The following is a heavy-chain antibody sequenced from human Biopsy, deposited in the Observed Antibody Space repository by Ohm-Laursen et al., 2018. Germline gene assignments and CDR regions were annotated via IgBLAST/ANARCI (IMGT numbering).Heavy chain of an antibody. CDR2: IYYSGRP. Sequence: TLSLTCTVSGDSIARYYWTWIRQSPGKGLEWIAYIYYSGRPNYNPSLRSRVTISVDRSKNQFSLELSSVTAADTAVYYCARVGAGAPSIDYFDYWGQGALVTVSS. CDR1: GDSIARYY. V-gene: IGHV4-59*01. D-gene: IGHD1-26*01. J-gene: IGHJ4*02. CDR3: ARVGAGAPSIDYFDY.